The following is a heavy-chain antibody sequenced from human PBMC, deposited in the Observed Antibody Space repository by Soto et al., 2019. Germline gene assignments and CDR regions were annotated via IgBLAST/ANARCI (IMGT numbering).Heavy chain of an antibody. CDR1: GFTVSSNY. CDR2: IYSGGST. V-gene: IGHV3-53*01. CDR3: ARGWLSGYYGMDV. D-gene: IGHD3-22*01. Sequence: GGSLRLSCAASGFTVSSNYMSWVRQAPGKGLEWVSVIYSGGSTYYADSVKGRFTISRDNSKNTLYLQMNSLRAEDTAVYYCARGWLSGYYGMDVWGQGTTVTVSS. J-gene: IGHJ6*01.